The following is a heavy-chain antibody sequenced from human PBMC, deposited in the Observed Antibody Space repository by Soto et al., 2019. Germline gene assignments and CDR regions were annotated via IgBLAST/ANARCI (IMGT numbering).Heavy chain of an antibody. D-gene: IGHD2-21*02. CDR3: AREVGYGDFSAALLD. CDR2: IITLFGTS. Sequence: SVKVSCKASGGTFSSHSINWVRQAPGQGLEWMGGIITLFGTSNYAQNFQGRVTITADQSTSTAYMELNSLTSDETAVYYCAREVGYGDFSAALLDWGQGTLVTVSS. J-gene: IGHJ4*02. V-gene: IGHV1-69*13. CDR1: GGTFSSHS.